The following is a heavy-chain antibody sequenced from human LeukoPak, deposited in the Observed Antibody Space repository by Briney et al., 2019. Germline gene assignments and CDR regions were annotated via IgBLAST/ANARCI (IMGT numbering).Heavy chain of an antibody. V-gene: IGHV1-46*01. CDR1: GYTFTSYY. J-gene: IGHJ5*02. CDR2: INPSGGST. CDR3: ARESQGYCSSTSCYNWFDP. D-gene: IGHD2-2*01. Sequence: ASVKVSCKASGYTFTSYYMHWVRQAPGQGLEWMGIINPSGGSTSYAQKFQGRVTMTRDTSTSTVYMELSSLRSEDMAVYYCARESQGYCSSTSCYNWFDPWGQGTLVTVSS.